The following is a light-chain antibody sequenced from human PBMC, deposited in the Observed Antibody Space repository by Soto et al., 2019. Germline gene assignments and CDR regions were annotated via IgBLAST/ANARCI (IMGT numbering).Light chain of an antibody. CDR1: SSDVGGYDF. V-gene: IGLV2-14*01. Sequence: QSALTQPASVSGSPGQAITISCTGSSSDVGGYDFVSWYQQHPGRAPKLMIYEVTNRPSGVSSRFSGSKSGNTASLTISGLQVEDEAEYYCSSYSKSATLPVFGGGTKLTVL. CDR2: EVT. J-gene: IGLJ2*01. CDR3: SSYSKSATLPV.